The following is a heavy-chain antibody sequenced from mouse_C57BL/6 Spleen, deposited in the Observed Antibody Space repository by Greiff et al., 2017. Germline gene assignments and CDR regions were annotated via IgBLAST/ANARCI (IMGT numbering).Heavy chain of an antibody. V-gene: IGHV3-6*01. Sequence: VQLQQSGPGLVKPSQSLSLTCSVTGYSITSGYYWNWIRQFPGNKLEWLGYISYDGSNNYNPSLKNRISITRDTSKNQFFLKLNSVTTEDTATYYCASSTVVATPFDYWGQGTTLTVSS. CDR2: ISYDGSN. CDR1: GYSITSGYY. CDR3: ASSTVVATPFDY. D-gene: IGHD1-1*01. J-gene: IGHJ2*01.